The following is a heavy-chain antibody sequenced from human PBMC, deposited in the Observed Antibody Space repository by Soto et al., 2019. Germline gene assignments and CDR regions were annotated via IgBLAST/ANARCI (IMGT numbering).Heavy chain of an antibody. CDR3: ARFSPRSSWYSHLIEPYGMDV. J-gene: IGHJ6*02. D-gene: IGHD6-13*01. V-gene: IGHV1-18*01. CDR2: ISAYNGNT. CDR1: GYTFTSYG. Sequence: GSSVKVSCKASGYTFTSYGISWVRKAPGQGLEWMGWISAYNGNTNYAQKLQGRVTMTTDTSTSTAYMELRSLRSDDTAVYYCARFSPRSSWYSHLIEPYGMDVWGQGTTVTVSS.